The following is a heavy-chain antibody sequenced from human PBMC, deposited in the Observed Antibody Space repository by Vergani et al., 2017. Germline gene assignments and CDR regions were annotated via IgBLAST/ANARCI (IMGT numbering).Heavy chain of an antibody. V-gene: IGHV3-7*03. CDR1: GFTFSSYW. CDR2: IKQDESEK. J-gene: IGHJ4*02. Sequence: EMQLVESGGGLVQPGGSLRLSCAASGFTFSSYWMTWVRQAPGKGLEWVANIKQDESEKYYVDSVKGRFTISRDNAKNSLYLQMNSLRAEDTAVYYCARADSSGYYTFDSWGQGTLVTVSS. D-gene: IGHD3-22*01. CDR3: ARADSSGYYTFDS.